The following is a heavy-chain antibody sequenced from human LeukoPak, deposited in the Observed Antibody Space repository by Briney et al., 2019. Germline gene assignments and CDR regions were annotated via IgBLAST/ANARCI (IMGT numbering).Heavy chain of an antibody. CDR2: IYPGDSDT. CDR1: GYRFTNYW. J-gene: IGHJ3*02. CDR3: ARHEGYCSSTSCYPEAFDI. D-gene: IGHD2-2*01. Sequence: GESLKISCKGSGYRFTNYWIGWVRQMPGKGLEWMGIIYPGDSDTRYSPSFQGQVTISADKSISTAYLQWSSLKASDTAMYYCARHEGYCSSTSCYPEAFDIWGQGTMVTVSS. V-gene: IGHV5-51*01.